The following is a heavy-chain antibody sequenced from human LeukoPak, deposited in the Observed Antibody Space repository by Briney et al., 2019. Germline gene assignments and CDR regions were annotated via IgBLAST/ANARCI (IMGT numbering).Heavy chain of an antibody. V-gene: IGHV3-30*03. Sequence: SGGSLRLSCAASGFTFSSYGMHWVCQAPGKGLEWVAVISYDGSNKYYADSVKGRFTISRDNSNNTVSLQMNSLRTQDTAVYFCARGDCSFTSCFFDPWGQGTLVTVSS. CDR3: ARGDCSFTSCFFDP. CDR2: ISYDGSNK. D-gene: IGHD2-2*01. J-gene: IGHJ5*02. CDR1: GFTFSSYG.